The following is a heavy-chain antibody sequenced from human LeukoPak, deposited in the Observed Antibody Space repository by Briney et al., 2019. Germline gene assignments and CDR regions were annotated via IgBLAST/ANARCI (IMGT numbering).Heavy chain of an antibody. V-gene: IGHV1-46*01. CDR1: GYTFTSYY. D-gene: IGHD6-6*01. CDR3: ARDREYSSSSRIFDY. J-gene: IGHJ4*02. CDR2: INPSGGST. Sequence: ASVKVSCKASGYTFTSYYMHWVRQAPGQGLEWMGIINPSGGSTSYAQRSQGRVTMTRDTSTSTVYMELSSLRSEDTAVYCCARDREYSSSSRIFDYWGQGTLVTVSS.